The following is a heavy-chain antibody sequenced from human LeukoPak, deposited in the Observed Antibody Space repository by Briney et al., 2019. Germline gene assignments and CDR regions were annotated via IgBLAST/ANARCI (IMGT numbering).Heavy chain of an antibody. J-gene: IGHJ2*01. CDR3: ARRPSTRNFDWYGGYFDL. V-gene: IGHV4-4*02. Sequence: SETLSLTCAVSGGSISSSNWWSLVRQPPGRGLEGIGEIYHSGSTNYNPSLKSRVTISVDKSKNQFSLKLSSVTAADTAVYYCARRPSTRNFDWYGGYFDLWGRGTLVTVSS. CDR2: IYHSGST. D-gene: IGHD3-9*01. CDR1: GGSISSSNW.